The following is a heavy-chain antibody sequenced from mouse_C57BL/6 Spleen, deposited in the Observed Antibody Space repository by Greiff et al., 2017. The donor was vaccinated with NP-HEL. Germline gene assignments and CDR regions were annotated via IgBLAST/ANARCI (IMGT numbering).Heavy chain of an antibody. V-gene: IGHV1-81*01. CDR3: ARGGNGYYFFAY. CDR1: GYTFTSYG. J-gene: IGHJ3*01. Sequence: QVQLQQSGAELARPGASVKLSCKASGYTFTSYGISWVKQRTGQGLEWIGEIYPRSGNTYYNEKFKGKATLTADKSSSTAYMELRSLTSEDSAVYFCARGGNGYYFFAYWGQGTLVTVSA. CDR2: IYPRSGNT. D-gene: IGHD2-3*01.